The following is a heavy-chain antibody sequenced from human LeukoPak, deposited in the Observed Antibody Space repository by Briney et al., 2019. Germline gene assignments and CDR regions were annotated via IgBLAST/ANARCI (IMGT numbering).Heavy chain of an antibody. CDR3: AKDRGSGWLDY. CDR1: GFTFDDYA. Sequence: GGSLRLSCAASGFTFDDYAMHWVRQAPGKCLEWVSGISWNSGSIGYADSVKGRFTISRDNAKNSLYLQMNSLRAEDTALYYCAKDRGSGWLDYWGQGTLVTVSS. CDR2: ISWNSGSI. V-gene: IGHV3-9*01. D-gene: IGHD6-19*01. J-gene: IGHJ4*02.